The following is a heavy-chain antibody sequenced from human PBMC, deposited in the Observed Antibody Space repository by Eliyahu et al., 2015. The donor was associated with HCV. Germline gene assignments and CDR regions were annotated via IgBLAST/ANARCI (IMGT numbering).Heavy chain of an antibody. D-gene: IGHD6-19*01. J-gene: IGHJ3*01. CDR1: GFXFDDYG. CDR3: AKDHRSGLGGDAFDV. V-gene: IGHV3-20*01. CDR2: IEWNSVSK. Sequence: EVQLVESGGGVVRPGGSLRLXCAASGFXFDDYGMSWVRQVPGKGLEWVSGIEWNSVSKGYADPVKGRFTISRDNAKNSLYLQMNSLRAEDTALYHCAKDHRSGLGGDAFDVWGQGTMVTVSS.